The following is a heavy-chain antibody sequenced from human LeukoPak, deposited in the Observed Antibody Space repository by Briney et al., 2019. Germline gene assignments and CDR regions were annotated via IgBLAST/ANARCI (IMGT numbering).Heavy chain of an antibody. J-gene: IGHJ5*02. Sequence: PGGSLRLSCAASGFTFSSYEMNWVRQAPGKGLEWVSYISSSGSTIYYADSVKGRFTISRDNAKNTLYLQMNSLRAEDTAVYYCATFFSRFGELLYRGVNWFDPWGQGTLVTVSS. CDR2: ISSSGSTI. CDR3: ATFFSRFGELLYRGVNWFDP. D-gene: IGHD3-10*01. V-gene: IGHV3-48*03. CDR1: GFTFSSYE.